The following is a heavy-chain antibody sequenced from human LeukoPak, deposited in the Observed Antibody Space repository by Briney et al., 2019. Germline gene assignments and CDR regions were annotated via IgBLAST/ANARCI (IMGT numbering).Heavy chain of an antibody. D-gene: IGHD6-19*01. J-gene: IGHJ4*02. CDR3: ARDLMGIAVYDY. CDR1: GFTFDDYA. CDR2: ISWNSGSI. Sequence: GGSLRLSCAASGFTFDDYAMHWVRQAPGKGLEWVSGISWNSGSIGYADSVKGRFTISRDNAKNSLYLQMNSLRAEDTAVYYCARDLMGIAVYDYWGQGTLVTVSS. V-gene: IGHV3-9*01.